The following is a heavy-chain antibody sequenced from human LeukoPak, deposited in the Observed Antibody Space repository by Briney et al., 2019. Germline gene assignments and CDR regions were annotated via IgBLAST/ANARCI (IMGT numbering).Heavy chain of an antibody. V-gene: IGHV4-34*01. CDR2: INHSGST. J-gene: IGHJ5*02. CDR1: GGSFSGYY. CDR3: ARGGSSSWYGWFDP. Sequence: SETLSLTCAVYGGSFSGYYWSRIRQPPGKGLEWIGEINHSGSTNYNPSLKSRVTISVDTSKNQFSLKLSSVTAADTAVYYCARGGSSSWYGWFDPWGQGTLVTVSS. D-gene: IGHD6-13*01.